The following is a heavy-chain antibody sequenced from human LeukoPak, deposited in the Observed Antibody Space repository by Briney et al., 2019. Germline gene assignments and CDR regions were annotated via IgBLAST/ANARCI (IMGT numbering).Heavy chain of an antibody. J-gene: IGHJ4*02. CDR3: ARAGDYYSTGDC. CDR2: SRNKDNNYNT. CDR1: GFTLSDHY. V-gene: IGHV3-72*01. D-gene: IGHD3-22*01. Sequence: GGSLRLSCGASGFTLSDHYMDWVRQAPGKGLEGVGRSRNKDNNYNTEYAASVKGRFTISRDDSKNSLFLQMNSLKIEDTAVYYCARAGDYYSTGDCWGQGTLVTVSS.